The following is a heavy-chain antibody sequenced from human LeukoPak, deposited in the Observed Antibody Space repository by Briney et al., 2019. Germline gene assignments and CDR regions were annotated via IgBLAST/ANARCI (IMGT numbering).Heavy chain of an antibody. V-gene: IGHV4-31*03. Sequence: SETLSLTCTVSGGSVNSGAFYWSWIRQFPGKGLEWIGQIFFTGSTDYNPSLKSRLTISIDTSKNQFSMELTSVNVADTATYYCARDRASGMDFWGQGTLVTVSS. CDR1: GGSVNSGAFY. CDR3: ARDRASGMDF. D-gene: IGHD3-10*01. CDR2: IFFTGST. J-gene: IGHJ4*02.